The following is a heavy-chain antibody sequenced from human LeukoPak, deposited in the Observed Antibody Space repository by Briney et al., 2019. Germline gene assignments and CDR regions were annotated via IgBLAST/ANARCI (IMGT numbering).Heavy chain of an antibody. CDR1: GFTFSSYW. V-gene: IGHV3-74*01. CDR2: IESNGLT. CDR3: AKAATYFYGSVTYDWFES. J-gene: IGHJ5*01. Sequence: GGSLRLSCEASGFTFSSYWMHWVRQIPGKGLMWVSRIESNGLTLYADSVRDRFTISRDNGKNTIYLQMNSLRVDDTAIYHCAKAATYFYGSVTYDWFESWGQGTLVTVSS. D-gene: IGHD3-10*01.